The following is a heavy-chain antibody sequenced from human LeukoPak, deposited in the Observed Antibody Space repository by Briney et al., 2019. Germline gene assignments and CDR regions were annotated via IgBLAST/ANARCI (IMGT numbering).Heavy chain of an antibody. Sequence: SETLSLTCTVSGGSISSGGYYWSWIRQHPGKGLEWIGEINHSGSTNYNPSLKSRVTISVDTSKNQFSLKLSSVTAADTAVYYCARLGRYCSSTSRFKYYYYYMDVWGKGTTVSVSS. CDR1: GGSISSGGYY. V-gene: IGHV4-39*07. D-gene: IGHD2-2*01. CDR3: ARLGRYCSSTSRFKYYYYYMDV. CDR2: INHSGST. J-gene: IGHJ6*03.